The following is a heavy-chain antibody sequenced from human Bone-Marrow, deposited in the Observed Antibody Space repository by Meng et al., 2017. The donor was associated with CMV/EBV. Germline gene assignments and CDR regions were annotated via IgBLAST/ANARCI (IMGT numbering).Heavy chain of an antibody. Sequence: TCNSFWMHVVSQAPRTALVWLSRIDGDETRTSNADCVKNRLSIARDNAKNTLYMHMKSLRGEDTDVYYCARGVGQLSYYDRSGYHANWGQGTLVTVSS. CDR2: IDGDETRT. J-gene: IGHJ4*02. V-gene: IGHV3-74*01. CDR1: TCNSFW. CDR3: ARGVGQLSYYDRSGYHAN. D-gene: IGHD3-22*01.